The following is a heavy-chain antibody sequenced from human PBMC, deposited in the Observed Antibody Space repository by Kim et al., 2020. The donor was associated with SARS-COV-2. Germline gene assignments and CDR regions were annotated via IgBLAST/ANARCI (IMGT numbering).Heavy chain of an antibody. J-gene: IGHJ4*02. Sequence: TSHADSVRGRVTIPRDNAKNPLYLQMNSLGAEDTAIYYCARAYTAPDYWGQGTLVTVSS. CDR2: T. CDR3: ARAYTAPDY. D-gene: IGHD5-18*01. V-gene: IGHV3-74*01.